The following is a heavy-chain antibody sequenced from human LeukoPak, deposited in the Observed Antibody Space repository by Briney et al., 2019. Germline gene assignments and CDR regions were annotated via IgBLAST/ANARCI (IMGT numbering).Heavy chain of an antibody. D-gene: IGHD3-10*01. Sequence: ASVKVSCKASGYTFTGHYMHWVRQAPGQGLEWMGWINPNSGGTNYAQKFQGRVTMTRDTSISTAYMELSRLRSDDTAVYYCARGRYYGSGSYSEFDYWGQGTLVTVSS. CDR2: INPNSGGT. CDR1: GYTFTGHY. J-gene: IGHJ4*02. V-gene: IGHV1-2*02. CDR3: ARGRYYGSGSYSEFDY.